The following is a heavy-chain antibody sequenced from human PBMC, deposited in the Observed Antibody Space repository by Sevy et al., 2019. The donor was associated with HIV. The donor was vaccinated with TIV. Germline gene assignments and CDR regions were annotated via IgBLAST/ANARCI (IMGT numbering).Heavy chain of an antibody. CDR1: GFTFSSYA. V-gene: IGHV3-30-3*01. CDR3: ARGTISDYVWGSYRY. J-gene: IGHJ4*02. Sequence: GGSLRLSCAASGFTFSSYAMHWVRQAPGKGLEWVAVISYDGSNKYYAHSVKGRFTISRDNSKNTLYLQMNSLRAEDTAVYYCARGTISDYVWGSYRYWGQGTLVTVSS. D-gene: IGHD3-16*02. CDR2: ISYDGSNK.